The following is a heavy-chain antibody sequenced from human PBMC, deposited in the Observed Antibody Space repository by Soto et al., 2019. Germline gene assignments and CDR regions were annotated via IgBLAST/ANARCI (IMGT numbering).Heavy chain of an antibody. CDR3: TRSDYYGSPKIDY. V-gene: IGHV3-49*03. CDR2: IRSKAYGGTM. D-gene: IGHD3-10*01. J-gene: IGHJ4*02. Sequence: GGSLRLSCVASGFSFGDFAMSWSRQTPGKGLEWIGFIRSKAYGGTMHYAASVIGRFTISRDDSKSIAYLQMNSLKTEDTAVYYCTRSDYYGSPKIDYWGQGTLVTVSS. CDR1: GFSFGDFA.